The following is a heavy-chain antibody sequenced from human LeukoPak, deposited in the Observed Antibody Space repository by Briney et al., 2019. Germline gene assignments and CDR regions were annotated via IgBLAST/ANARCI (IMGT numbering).Heavy chain of an antibody. J-gene: IGHJ5*02. CDR2: VYYSGST. D-gene: IGHD2-2*02. CDR3: ARENTHLTWFDP. V-gene: IGHV4-39*01. CDR1: GDSISSRSDF. Sequence: PSETLSLTCSVSGDSISSRSDFWGWIRQPPGKGLEWIGSVYYSGSTYYSPSLKSRVTVSVDTSKNQFSLKLSSVTAADTAVYYCARENTHLTWFDPWGQGTLVTVSS.